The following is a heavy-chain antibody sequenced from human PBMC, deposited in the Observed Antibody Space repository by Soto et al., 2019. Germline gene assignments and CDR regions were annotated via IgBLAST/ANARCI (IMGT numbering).Heavy chain of an antibody. CDR2: IYHSGST. CDR1: GGSISSSNW. Sequence: SETLSLTCAVSGGSISSSNWWSWVRQPPGKGMEWIGEIYHSGSTNYNPSLKSRVTISVDKSKNQFSLKLSSVTAADTAVYYCARDSSERYDSSGYYLDNYGMDVWGQGTTVTVSS. J-gene: IGHJ6*02. CDR3: ARDSSERYDSSGYYLDNYGMDV. D-gene: IGHD3-22*01. V-gene: IGHV4-4*02.